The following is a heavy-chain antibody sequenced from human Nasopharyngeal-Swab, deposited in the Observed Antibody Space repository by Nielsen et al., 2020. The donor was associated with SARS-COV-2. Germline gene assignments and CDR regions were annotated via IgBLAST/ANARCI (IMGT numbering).Heavy chain of an antibody. D-gene: IGHD1-7*01. V-gene: IGHV3-23*01. CDR2: RSGSGGST. Sequence: GESLKIPCAASGFIFSSYAMSWVRQAPGKGLEWGSDRSGSGGSTYYADSVKGRFTISRDNSKNTLYLQMNSLRAEDTAVYYCATDRVRYELELLYYFDYRGQRTLVTDSS. CDR1: GFIFSSYA. CDR3: ATDRVRYELELLYYFDY. J-gene: IGHJ4*02.